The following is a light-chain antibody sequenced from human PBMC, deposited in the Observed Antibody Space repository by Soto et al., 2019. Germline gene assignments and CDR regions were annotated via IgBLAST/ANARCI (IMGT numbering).Light chain of an antibody. CDR1: QSISSRS. V-gene: IGKV3-20*01. J-gene: IGKJ4*01. Sequence: EIVLTQSPGTLSLSPGEIVTRSCRASQSISSRSLAWYQQKPGQAPRLLIYGASNRLTGIPDRFSGSGSGIDFTLTITRLEPEDFAVYYCQEYGTSQTFGGGTKVEI. CDR3: QEYGTSQT. CDR2: GAS.